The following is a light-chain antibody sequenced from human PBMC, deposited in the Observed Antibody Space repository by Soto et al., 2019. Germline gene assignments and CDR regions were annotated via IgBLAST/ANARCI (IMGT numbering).Light chain of an antibody. CDR1: RRDIGDSNF. J-gene: IGLJ1*01. V-gene: IGLV2-14*01. CDR3: ASFRSGTILV. CDR2: EVN. Sequence: QSALTQPASVSGSPGQSVTISYTRPRRDIGDSNFISWYQHSPGKAPRLLIYEVNNRPSGVSKRFSGSKAGNTASLTISGLLDDDEADYFCASFRSGTILVFGSGTKVTVL.